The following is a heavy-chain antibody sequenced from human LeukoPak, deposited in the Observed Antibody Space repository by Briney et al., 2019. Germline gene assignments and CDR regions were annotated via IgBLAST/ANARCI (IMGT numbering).Heavy chain of an antibody. CDR2: ISNDGSNK. CDR1: GFTFSSYG. CDR3: AKVDIVATIDAGRLVDY. Sequence: GGSLRLSCAASGFTFSSYGMQWFRQAPDKGLEWVAAISNDGSNKYYADSAKGRFTISRDNSKNTLYLQMNSLRAEDTAVYYCAKVDIVATIDAGRLVDYWGQGTLVTVSS. D-gene: IGHD5-12*01. J-gene: IGHJ4*02. V-gene: IGHV3-30*18.